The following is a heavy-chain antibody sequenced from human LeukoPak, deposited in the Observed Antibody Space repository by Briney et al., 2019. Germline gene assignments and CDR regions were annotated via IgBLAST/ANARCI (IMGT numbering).Heavy chain of an antibody. CDR3: ATQTH. Sequence: GGSLRLSCTASGFTFRNSEMNWVRQAPGKGLEWVSYISSTGSTIYYADSVKGRFTISRDNAKNSLYLQINSLRAEDTALYYCATQTHWGQGTLVTVSS. CDR2: ISSTGSTI. D-gene: IGHD4-23*01. CDR1: GFTFRNSE. V-gene: IGHV3-48*03. J-gene: IGHJ4*02.